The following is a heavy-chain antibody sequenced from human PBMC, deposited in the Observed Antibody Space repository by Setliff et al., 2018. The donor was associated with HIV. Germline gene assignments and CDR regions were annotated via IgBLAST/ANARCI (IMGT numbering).Heavy chain of an antibody. V-gene: IGHV3-33*01. CDR1: GFSFSGYG. Sequence: GGSLRLSCAASGFSFSGYGMHWVRQAPGKGLEWLAVIWYDGSNKYYTDSVQGRITISRDNSENMLYLRMNSLRAENTAVYFCARGPDCSGGSCYLGFDYWGQGTLVTVSS. D-gene: IGHD2-15*01. CDR3: ARGPDCSGGSCYLGFDY. J-gene: IGHJ4*02. CDR2: IWYDGSNK.